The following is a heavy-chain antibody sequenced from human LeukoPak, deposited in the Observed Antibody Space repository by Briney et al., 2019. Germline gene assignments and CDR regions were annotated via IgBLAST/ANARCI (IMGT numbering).Heavy chain of an antibody. D-gene: IGHD3-9*01. V-gene: IGHV1-3*01. CDR1: GYTFTSYA. CDR2: INAGNGNT. J-gene: IGHJ3*02. Sequence: GASVKVSCKASGYTFTSYAMHWVRQAPGQRLEWMGWINAGNGNTKYSQKFQGRVTITRDTSASTAYMELSSLRSEDTAVYYCARILTGYPDDAFDIWGHGTMVTVSS. CDR3: ARILTGYPDDAFDI.